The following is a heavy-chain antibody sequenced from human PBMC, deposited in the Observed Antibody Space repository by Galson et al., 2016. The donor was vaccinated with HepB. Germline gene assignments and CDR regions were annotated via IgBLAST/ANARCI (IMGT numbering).Heavy chain of an antibody. Sequence: SVKVSCKASGYTFTRYYIHWVRQAPGQGLEWMGVINPSGGSTKDAQKFQGRVTMTRNTSISTAYMELSSLRSEDTAVYYCARERYCSGGSCYRSGWFDPWGQGTLVTVSS. V-gene: IGHV1-46*01. D-gene: IGHD2-15*01. J-gene: IGHJ5*02. CDR1: GYTFTRYY. CDR2: INPSGGST. CDR3: ARERYCSGGSCYRSGWFDP.